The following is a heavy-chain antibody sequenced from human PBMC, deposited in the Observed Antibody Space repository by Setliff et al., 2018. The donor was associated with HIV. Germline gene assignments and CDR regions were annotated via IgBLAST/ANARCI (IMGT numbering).Heavy chain of an antibody. CDR3: AKGWLPTDYSFFYMNV. CDR1: GYTFTNYG. Sequence: ASVKVSCKASGYTFTNYGISWVRQAPGQGLEWMGWISLYNGNTKYAQKVQGRVTMTTDTSTSTAYMELRSLRSDDTAVYYCAKGWLPTDYSFFYMNVWGKGTTVTVSS. J-gene: IGHJ6*03. V-gene: IGHV1-18*04. CDR2: ISLYNGNT. D-gene: IGHD5-12*01.